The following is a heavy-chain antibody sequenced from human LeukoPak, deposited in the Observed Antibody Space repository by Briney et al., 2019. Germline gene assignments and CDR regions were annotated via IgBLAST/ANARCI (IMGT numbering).Heavy chain of an antibody. CDR1: GFTFSSYG. V-gene: IGHV3-30*03. J-gene: IGHJ4*02. CDR2: ISYDGSNK. CDR3: ARVEDYAYDY. D-gene: IGHD4-17*01. Sequence: GGSLRLSCAASGFTFSSYGMHWVRQAPGKGLEWVAVISYDGSNKYYADSVKGRFTISRDNSKNTLYLQMNSLRAEDTAVYYCARVEDYAYDYWGQGTLVTVSS.